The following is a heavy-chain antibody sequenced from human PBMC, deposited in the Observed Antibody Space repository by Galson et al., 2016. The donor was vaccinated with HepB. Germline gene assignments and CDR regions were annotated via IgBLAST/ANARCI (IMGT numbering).Heavy chain of an antibody. Sequence: SLRLSCAGSGFAFNKYGMHWIRQAPGKGLEWVAFIWYDGSGQYYSDSVKGRFTISRDNSRNTLSLQMNSLRAEDTAMYYCAREWRQLAGGWSDPWGQGALVIVSS. CDR3: AREWRQLAGGWSDP. D-gene: IGHD1-1*01. CDR2: IWYDGSGQ. CDR1: GFAFNKYG. V-gene: IGHV3-33*01. J-gene: IGHJ5*02.